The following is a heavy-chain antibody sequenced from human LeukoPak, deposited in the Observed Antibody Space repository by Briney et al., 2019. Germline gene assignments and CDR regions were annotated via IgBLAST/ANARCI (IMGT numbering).Heavy chain of an antibody. J-gene: IGHJ4*02. CDR3: ARDFAGLFDY. Sequence: ASVKVSCKASGYTFCNYGISWVRQAPGQGLEWMGWIAVYNANTNYAQNLQDRVTMTTDTATSTAYMELRSLRSDDTAMYYCARDFAGLFDYWGQGTLVTVSS. V-gene: IGHV1-18*01. CDR2: IAVYNANT. D-gene: IGHD2-21*01. CDR1: GYTFCNYG.